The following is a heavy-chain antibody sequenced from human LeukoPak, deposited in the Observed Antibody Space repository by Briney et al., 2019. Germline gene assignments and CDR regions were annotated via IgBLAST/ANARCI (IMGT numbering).Heavy chain of an antibody. J-gene: IGHJ4*02. CDR2: IYYSGST. D-gene: IGHD4-11*01. CDR1: GGSISSSGYY. Sequence: SETLSLTCTVSGGSISSSGYYWGWIRQPPGKGLEWIGTIYYSGSTYYNPSLKSRVTISVDTSKNQFSLKLSSVTAADTAVYYCPRFRTLTTHFHYWGQGTLVTVSS. CDR3: PRFRTLTTHFHY. V-gene: IGHV4-39*01.